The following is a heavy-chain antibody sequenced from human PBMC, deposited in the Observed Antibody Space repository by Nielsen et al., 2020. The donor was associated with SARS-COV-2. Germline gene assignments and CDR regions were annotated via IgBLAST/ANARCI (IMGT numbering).Heavy chain of an antibody. D-gene: IGHD6-6*01. V-gene: IGHV4-39*07. CDR3: VRQWISNIATPH. J-gene: IGHJ4*02. CDR2: IYYSGST. Sequence: SETLSLTCTVSGGSISSYYWGWIRQPPGKGLEWIGSIYYSGSTYYNPSLKSRVTISIDTSKNQFSLKLSSVTAADTATYYCVRQWISNIATPHWGQGTLVTVSS. CDR1: GGSISSYY.